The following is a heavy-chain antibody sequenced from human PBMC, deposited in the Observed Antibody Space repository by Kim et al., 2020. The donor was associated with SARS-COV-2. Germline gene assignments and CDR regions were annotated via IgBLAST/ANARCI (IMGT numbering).Heavy chain of an antibody. CDR3: AIWSGDSSDYYYFDY. Sequence: DSVKGRCTISRDNSKNTMYMQMNSLRAEDTAVYYCAIWSGDSSDYYYFDYWGQGTLVTVSS. V-gene: IGHV3-23*01. D-gene: IGHD3-22*01. J-gene: IGHJ4*02.